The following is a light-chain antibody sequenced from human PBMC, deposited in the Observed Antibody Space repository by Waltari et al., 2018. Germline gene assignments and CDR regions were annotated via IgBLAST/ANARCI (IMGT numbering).Light chain of an antibody. Sequence: ETGMTQSPDTLSVSAGERATLSFRASQSVSSNLAWYQHKPGQAPRLLIYGASIRATGSPARFSGIGSGTEFTLTISSLQSEDFAVYYCQQYNNWPLTFGGGTKVEIK. V-gene: IGKV3-15*01. CDR2: GAS. CDR1: QSVSSN. J-gene: IGKJ4*01. CDR3: QQYNNWPLT.